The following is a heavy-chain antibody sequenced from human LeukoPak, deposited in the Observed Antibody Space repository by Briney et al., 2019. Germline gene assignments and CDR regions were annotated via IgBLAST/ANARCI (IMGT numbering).Heavy chain of an antibody. D-gene: IGHD6-13*01. CDR1: GFTFSSYG. J-gene: IGHJ4*02. V-gene: IGHV3-30*18. CDR3: AKESARFGSSFSGVWFY. Sequence: PGRSLRLSCAASGFTFSSYGMHWVRQAPGKGLEWVAVISYDGSNKYYADSVKGRFTISRDNSKNTLYLQMNSLRAEDTAVYYCAKESARFGSSFSGVWFYWGQGTLVTVFS. CDR2: ISYDGSNK.